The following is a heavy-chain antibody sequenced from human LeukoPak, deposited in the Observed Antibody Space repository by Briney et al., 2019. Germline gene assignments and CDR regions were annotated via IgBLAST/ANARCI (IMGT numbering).Heavy chain of an antibody. D-gene: IGHD6-13*01. J-gene: IGHJ4*02. Sequence: ASVKVSCKASGYTFTSYGISWVRQAPGQGLEWMGWISAYNGNTNYAQKLQGRVTMTTDTSTSTAYMELRSLRSDDTAVYYRARDDGHSSSWYRIIDYWGQGTLVTVSS. CDR3: ARDDGHSSSWYRIIDY. V-gene: IGHV1-18*01. CDR2: ISAYNGNT. CDR1: GYTFTSYG.